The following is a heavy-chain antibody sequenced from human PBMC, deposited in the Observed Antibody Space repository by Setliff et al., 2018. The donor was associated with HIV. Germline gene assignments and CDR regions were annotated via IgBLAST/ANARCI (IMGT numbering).Heavy chain of an antibody. Sequence: SESLSLTCTVSGGSISSYYWSWIRQPPGKGLEWIGYIYYSGSTNYNPSLKSRVTISVDTSKNQFSLKLSSVTAADTAVYYCARGPSSSDAFDIWGQGTMVTVSS. CDR2: IYYSGST. CDR1: GGSISSYY. D-gene: IGHD6-6*01. J-gene: IGHJ3*02. V-gene: IGHV4-59*01. CDR3: ARGPSSSDAFDI.